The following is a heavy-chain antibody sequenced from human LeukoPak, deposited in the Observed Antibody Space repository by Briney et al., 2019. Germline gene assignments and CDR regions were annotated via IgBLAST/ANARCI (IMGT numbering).Heavy chain of an antibody. D-gene: IGHD6-6*01. V-gene: IGHV1-69*04. CDR3: ATYHLSSSPTY. J-gene: IGHJ4*02. Sequence: SVKVSCKASGGTFSSYAISWVRQAPGQGLEWMGRIIPILGIANYAQKFQGRVTITADKSTSTAYMELSSLRSEDTAVYYCATYHLSSSPTYWGQGTLVTVSS. CDR1: GGTFSSYA. CDR2: IIPILGIA.